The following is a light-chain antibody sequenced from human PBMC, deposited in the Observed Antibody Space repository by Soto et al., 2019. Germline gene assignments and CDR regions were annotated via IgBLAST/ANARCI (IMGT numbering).Light chain of an antibody. J-gene: IGKJ3*01. V-gene: IGKV3-15*01. Sequence: IVMTQSPATLSVSPGERATLSCRASQGVSNNLAWYRQKPGQAPRLLIYGASFRATGIPPRFSGSGSGTEFTLTISSLQSEDFAVYYCQQYNDWITFGPGTKVDIK. CDR2: GAS. CDR1: QGVSNN. CDR3: QQYNDWIT.